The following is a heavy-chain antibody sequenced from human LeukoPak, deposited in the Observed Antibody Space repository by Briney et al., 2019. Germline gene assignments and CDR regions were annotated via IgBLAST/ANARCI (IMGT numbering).Heavy chain of an antibody. CDR2: INPNSGGT. CDR3: ARDPSSSSIGNNWFDP. J-gene: IGHJ5*02. CDR1: GYTFTSYY. D-gene: IGHD6-6*01. Sequence: ASVKVSCKASGYTFTSYYMHWVRQAPGQGLEWVGWINPNSGGTNYAQKFQGRVTMTRDTSISTAYMELSRLRSDDTAVYYCARDPSSSSIGNNWFDPWGQGTLVTVSS. V-gene: IGHV1-2*02.